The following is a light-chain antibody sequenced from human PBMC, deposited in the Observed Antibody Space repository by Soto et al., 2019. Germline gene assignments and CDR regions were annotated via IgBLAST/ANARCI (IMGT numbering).Light chain of an antibody. CDR2: AAS. V-gene: IGKV1-12*01. CDR1: QGISNC. CDR3: QLAYSFPIT. J-gene: IGKJ5*01. Sequence: DIQMTQSPSSVSASIGDRVTVTCRASQGISNCLAWYQQKPGKAPKFLISAASSLQSGVPSRFSGSGSGTDFTLTISSLQPEDFATYYCQLAYSFPITFGQGTRLEIK.